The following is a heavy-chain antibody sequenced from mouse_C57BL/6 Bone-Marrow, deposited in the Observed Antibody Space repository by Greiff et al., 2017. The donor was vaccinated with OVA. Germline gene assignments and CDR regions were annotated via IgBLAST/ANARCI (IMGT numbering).Heavy chain of an antibody. CDR1: GYTFTSYG. J-gene: IGHJ3*01. Sequence: QVQLKESGAELVRPGASVKLSCKASGYTFTSYGISWVKQRPGQGLEWIGEIYPRSGNTYSNEKFKGKATLTADKSSSTAYMELRSLTSEDSAVSFCACLSSNFLHTWFAYWGQGTLVTVSA. D-gene: IGHD2-5*01. CDR3: ACLSSNFLHTWFAY. V-gene: IGHV1-81*01. CDR2: IYPRSGNT.